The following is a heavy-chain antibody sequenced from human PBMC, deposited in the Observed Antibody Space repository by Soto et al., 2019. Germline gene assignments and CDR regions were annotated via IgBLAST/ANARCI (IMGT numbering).Heavy chain of an antibody. D-gene: IGHD1-1*01. Sequence: QVQLVQSGAAVKKPGASVKVSCKASGYTFTSYDINWVRQATGQGLEWMGWMNPNSGNTGYAQKFQGRVTMTRNTSISTAYMELSSLRSEDTAVYYWARERTGTTSMDVWGQGTTVTVTS. CDR1: GYTFTSYD. CDR3: ARERTGTTSMDV. J-gene: IGHJ6*02. V-gene: IGHV1-8*01. CDR2: MNPNSGNT.